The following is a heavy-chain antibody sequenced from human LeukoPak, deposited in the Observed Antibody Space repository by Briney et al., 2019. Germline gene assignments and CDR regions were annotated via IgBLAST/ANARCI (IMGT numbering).Heavy chain of an antibody. CDR1: GFTFSSYA. D-gene: IGHD3-9*01. V-gene: IGHV3-30-3*01. J-gene: IGHJ6*02. CDR3: ARSRYFDWLYDYYYGMDV. Sequence: PGGSLRLSCAASGFTFSSYAMHWVRQALGKGLEWVAVISYDGSNKYYADSVKGRFTISRDNSKNTLYLQMNSLRAEDTAVYYCARSRYFDWLYDYYYGMDVWGQGTTVTVSS. CDR2: ISYDGSNK.